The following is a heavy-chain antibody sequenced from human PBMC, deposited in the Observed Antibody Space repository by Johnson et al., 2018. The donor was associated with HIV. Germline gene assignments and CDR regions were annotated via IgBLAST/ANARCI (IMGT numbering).Heavy chain of an antibody. J-gene: IGHJ3*02. Sequence: VQLVESGGGLIQPGGSLRLSCAVSGFSVSTNYMNWVRQAPGKGLEWVAVLYSGGATHYADSVKGRFTISRDNSKNTVYLQMNRLRAEDTAVYYCAREYSQHYYDSSGSQIPIPGTDAFDIWGQGTMVTVSS. CDR1: GFSVSTNY. V-gene: IGHV3-53*01. CDR3: AREYSQHYYDSSGSQIPIPGTDAFDI. D-gene: IGHD3-22*01. CDR2: LYSGGAT.